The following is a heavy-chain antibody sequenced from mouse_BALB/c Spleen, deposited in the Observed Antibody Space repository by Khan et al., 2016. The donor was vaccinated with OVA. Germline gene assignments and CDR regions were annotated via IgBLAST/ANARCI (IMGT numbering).Heavy chain of an antibody. CDR2: LGSGGST. V-gene: IGHV5-6-5*01. CDR3: ARGYGSNGVDY. J-gene: IGHJ2*01. CDR1: GFTFSSYA. D-gene: IGHD1-1*01. Sequence: EVELVESGGGLVKPGGSLKLSCAASGFTFSSYAMSWVRQTPEKRLEWVASLGSGGSTYYPDSVKGRFTISSDTARNILYLQMSSLRSEDTAMYXCARGYGSNGVDYWGQGTTLTVS.